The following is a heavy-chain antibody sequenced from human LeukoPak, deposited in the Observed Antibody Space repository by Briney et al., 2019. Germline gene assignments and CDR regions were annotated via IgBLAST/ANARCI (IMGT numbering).Heavy chain of an antibody. D-gene: IGHD5-24*01. Sequence: PGRSLRLSCAASGFTFSSYGMHWVRQAPGKGLEWVAVIWYDGSNKYYADSVKGRFTISRDNSKNTLYLQMNSLRAEDTAVYYCAKDPRARLQFGNYFDYWGQGTLVTVSS. CDR1: GFTFSSYG. CDR3: AKDPRARLQFGNYFDY. J-gene: IGHJ4*02. CDR2: IWYDGSNK. V-gene: IGHV3-33*06.